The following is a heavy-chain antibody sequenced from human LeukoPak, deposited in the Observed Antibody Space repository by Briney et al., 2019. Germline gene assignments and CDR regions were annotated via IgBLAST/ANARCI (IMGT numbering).Heavy chain of an antibody. CDR3: AKDLELVTDY. CDR2: ISGSGDNT. V-gene: IGHV3-23*01. D-gene: IGHD6-13*01. CDR1: GFTFSSYA. Sequence: GGSLRLSCAASGFTFSSYAMSWVRQVPGKGLEWVSVISGSGDNTYYADSVKGRFTISRDNSKNTLYLQMNSLRAEDTAVYYCAKDLELVTDYWGQGTLVTVSS. J-gene: IGHJ4*02.